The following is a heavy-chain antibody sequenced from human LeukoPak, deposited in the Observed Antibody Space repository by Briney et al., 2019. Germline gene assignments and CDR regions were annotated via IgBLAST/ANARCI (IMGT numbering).Heavy chain of an antibody. Sequence: PGGSLRLSCAASGFTFSSYSMNWVRQAPGKGLEWVSSISSSSSYIYYADSVKGRFTISRDNAKNSLYLQMNSLRAEDTAVYYCVRDSDSSGYCDYWGQGTLVTVSS. CDR3: VRDSDSSGYCDY. CDR1: GFTFSSYS. CDR2: ISSSSSYI. J-gene: IGHJ4*02. D-gene: IGHD3-22*01. V-gene: IGHV3-21*01.